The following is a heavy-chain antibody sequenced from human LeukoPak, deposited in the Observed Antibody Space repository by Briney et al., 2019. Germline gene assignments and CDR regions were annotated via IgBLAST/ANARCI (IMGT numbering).Heavy chain of an antibody. J-gene: IGHJ4*02. D-gene: IGHD6-13*01. CDR1: GFTFDVYA. Sequence: GGSLRLSCAASGFTFDVYAMPWVRQAPGKGLEWVSGISWNSGSIGYADSVKGRFTISRDNAKNSLYLQMNSLRAEDTALYYCAKGSHSSSWTPLGYWGQGTLVTVSS. V-gene: IGHV3-9*01. CDR2: ISWNSGSI. CDR3: AKGSHSSSWTPLGY.